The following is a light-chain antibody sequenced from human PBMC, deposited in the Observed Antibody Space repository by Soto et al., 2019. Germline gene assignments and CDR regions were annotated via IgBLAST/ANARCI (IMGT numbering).Light chain of an antibody. CDR2: RNN. V-gene: IGLV1-44*01. CDR1: SSNIGSNT. CDR3: AAWDDSLYVV. Sequence: QAVVTQPPSASGTPGQRVTISCSGSSSNIGSNTVNWYQQLPGTAPKLLIYRNNQRPSGVPDRFSGSKSGTSASLAISGLQSEDEADYYCAAWDDSLYVVFGGGTKLTVL. J-gene: IGLJ2*01.